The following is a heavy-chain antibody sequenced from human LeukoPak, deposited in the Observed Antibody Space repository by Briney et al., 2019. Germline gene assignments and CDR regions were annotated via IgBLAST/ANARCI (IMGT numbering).Heavy chain of an antibody. CDR1: GGTFSSYA. CDR2: IIPILGIA. J-gene: IGHJ4*02. CDR3: ARDPEDSSGSLRDY. Sequence: GASVKVSCKAAGGTFSSYAISWVRQASGQGREWMGRIIPILGIANYAQKFQGRVTITADKSTSTAYMELSSLRSEATAVYYCARDPEDSSGSLRDYWGQGTLVTVSS. V-gene: IGHV1-69*04. D-gene: IGHD3-22*01.